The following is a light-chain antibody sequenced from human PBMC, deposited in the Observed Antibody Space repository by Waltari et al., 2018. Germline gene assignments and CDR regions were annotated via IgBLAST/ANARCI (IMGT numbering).Light chain of an antibody. V-gene: IGLV3-1*01. CDR2: QDN. CDR3: QAWDGSTLI. J-gene: IGLJ2*01. Sequence: SYEVTQPPSVSVSPGQAASITCSGDKLGEKYVSWYQQKPGQSPVLVLYQDNRRPSGIPERFFGSNSNSGNTATLTISGTQAMDEADYHCQAWDGSTLIFGGGTKLTVL. CDR1: KLGEKY.